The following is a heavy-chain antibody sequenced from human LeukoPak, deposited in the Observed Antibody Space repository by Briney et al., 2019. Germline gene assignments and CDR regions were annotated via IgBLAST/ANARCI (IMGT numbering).Heavy chain of an antibody. J-gene: IGHJ4*02. Sequence: GGSLRLSCAASGLTVSSNYMSWVRQAPGKGLEWVSVIYSGGSTYYADSVKGRFTISRDNSKNTLYLQMNSLRAEDTAVYYCARLPSTAMVPYYFDYWGQGTLVTVSS. CDR3: ARLPSTAMVPYYFDY. CDR1: GLTVSSNY. V-gene: IGHV3-53*01. CDR2: IYSGGST. D-gene: IGHD5-18*01.